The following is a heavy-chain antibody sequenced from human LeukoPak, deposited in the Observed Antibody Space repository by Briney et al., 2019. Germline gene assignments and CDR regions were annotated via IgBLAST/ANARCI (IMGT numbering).Heavy chain of an antibody. CDR1: GYTFSSFS. CDR3: VRLTRNSDPSGFDYYYDY. V-gene: IGHV3-21*01. Sequence: PGGSLSLFCAASGYTFSSFSANWVRKAPGKGLEWVSSTSVSSTYIYYSDSVRGRFSISRDDAPDSLYLQMNSLRAEDTAVYYCVRLTRNSDPSGFDYYYDYWGQGTLVTVSS. D-gene: IGHD3-22*01. J-gene: IGHJ4*02. CDR2: TSVSSTYI.